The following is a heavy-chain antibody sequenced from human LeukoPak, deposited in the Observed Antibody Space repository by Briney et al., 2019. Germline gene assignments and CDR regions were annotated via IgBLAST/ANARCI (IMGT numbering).Heavy chain of an antibody. CDR3: VREKAGGYFDF. V-gene: IGHV1-46*01. D-gene: IGHD3-10*01. J-gene: IGHJ4*02. CDR2: INTNNGRT. Sequence: ASVRVSCKTSGYTFTTYYIHWMRQAPGQGLEWLGMINTNNGRTNQPENFRGSVTLTRDMSTSTVHMEMTSLTSDDTGMYYCVREKAGGYFDFWGQGTLVTVSS. CDR1: GYTFTTYY.